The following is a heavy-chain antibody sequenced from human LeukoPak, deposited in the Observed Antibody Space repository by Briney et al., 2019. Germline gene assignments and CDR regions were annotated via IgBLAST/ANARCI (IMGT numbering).Heavy chain of an antibody. CDR2: VNSDGTGT. Sequence: GGSLRLPCAASGFTFSSYWMHWVRQAPGKGLVWVSRVNSDGTGTTYADSVEGRFTISRDNAKNTVYLQMNSLRAEDTAIYYCIRTLIVATSPYMDVWGKGTTVTVSS. V-gene: IGHV3-74*01. D-gene: IGHD5-12*01. CDR1: GFTFSSYW. CDR3: IRTLIVATSPYMDV. J-gene: IGHJ6*03.